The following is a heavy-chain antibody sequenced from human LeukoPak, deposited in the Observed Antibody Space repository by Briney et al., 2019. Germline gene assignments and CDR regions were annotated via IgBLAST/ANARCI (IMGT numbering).Heavy chain of an antibody. CDR3: RRGTVTTANFDC. J-gene: IGHJ4*02. CDR1: GVSISTSY. CDR2: IHYSGDT. Sequence: SETLSLTCGVSGVSISTSYWSWIRQPPGKGLEWIGYIHYSGDTNYNPSLKSRVTMSADTSKNQFSLTLSSVTAADAAVYYCRRGTVTTANFDCWGQGTLVTVSS. D-gene: IGHD4-17*01. V-gene: IGHV4-59*01.